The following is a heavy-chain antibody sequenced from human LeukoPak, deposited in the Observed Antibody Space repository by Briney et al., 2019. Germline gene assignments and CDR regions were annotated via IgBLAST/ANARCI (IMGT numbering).Heavy chain of an antibody. CDR3: ARVGGYCSGGSCYSLYYMDV. J-gene: IGHJ6*03. V-gene: IGHV3-21*01. Sequence: GGSLRLSCAASGFTFSRSWMHWVRQAPGKGLEWVSSISSSSSYIYYADSVKGRFTISRDNAKNSLYLQMNSLRAEDTAVYYCARVGGYCSGGSCYSLYYMDVWGKGTTVTISS. D-gene: IGHD2-15*01. CDR2: ISSSSSYI. CDR1: GFTFSRSW.